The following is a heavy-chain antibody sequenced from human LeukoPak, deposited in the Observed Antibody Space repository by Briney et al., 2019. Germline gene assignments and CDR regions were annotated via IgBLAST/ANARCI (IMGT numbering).Heavy chain of an antibody. V-gene: IGHV3-33*08. CDR2: IWYDGSHT. J-gene: IGHJ6*02. D-gene: IGHD2-2*01. CDR3: VRGGYCSGTSCAHYDGMDV. CDR1: GFTIRIYG. Sequence: GGSLRLSCAVSGFTIRIYGMRWVRQAPGKGLEWVGDIWYDGSHTYYADSVKGRFTISRDNSMNTLYMQMNSLRGEDAAVYYCVRGGYCSGTSCAHYDGMDVWGQGTTVTVSS.